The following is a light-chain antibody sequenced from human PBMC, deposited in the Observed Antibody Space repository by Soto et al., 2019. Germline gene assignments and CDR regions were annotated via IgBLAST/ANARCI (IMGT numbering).Light chain of an antibody. CDR2: GAS. CDR1: QNVGDN. V-gene: IGKV3-15*01. J-gene: IGKJ1*01. CDR3: QRYNDWPPWT. Sequence: EIVMTQSPATLSVSPGESATLFCRARQNVGDNLAWYQQKPGQAPRLLIHGASTRATGVQARFNGSGSGTDFTLTISRLQSEDFALYYCQRYNDWPPWTFGQGNKVEIK.